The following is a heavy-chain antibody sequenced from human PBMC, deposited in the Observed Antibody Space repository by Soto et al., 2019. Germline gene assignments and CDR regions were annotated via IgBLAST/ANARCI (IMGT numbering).Heavy chain of an antibody. CDR3: ARVIAAAADFDY. J-gene: IGHJ4*02. CDR1: SYTFASYG. CDR2: ISAYNGNT. V-gene: IGHV1-18*01. Sequence: QVQLVQSGAEVKKPGASVKVSCKASSYTFASYGISWVRQAPGQGLEWMGWISAYNGNTNYAQKLQGRVTMTTDTSTSTASMELRSLRSDDTAGYYCARVIAAAADFDYWGQGTLVTVSS. D-gene: IGHD6-13*01.